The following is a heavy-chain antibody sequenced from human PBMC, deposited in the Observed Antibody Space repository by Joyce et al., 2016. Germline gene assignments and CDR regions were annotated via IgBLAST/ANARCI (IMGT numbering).Heavy chain of an antibody. D-gene: IGHD1-14*01. CDR1: GGDFSNYT. J-gene: IGHJ6*02. V-gene: IGHV1-69*12. CDR2: IIPFFGAA. Sequence: QVLLVQSGAAVKRPGSSLRVSCKSSGGDFSNYTVNWVRQAPGKRLEWMGGIIPFFGAAKYAEDFQGRVTLTADQSTRTAYLELSSLTSADTAVYYCARGGTSSDHYFFYTLDVWGPGTTVIVSS. CDR3: ARGGTSSDHYFFYTLDV.